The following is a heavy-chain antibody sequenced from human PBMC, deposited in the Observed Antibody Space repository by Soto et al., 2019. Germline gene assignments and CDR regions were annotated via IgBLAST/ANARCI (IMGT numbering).Heavy chain of an antibody. D-gene: IGHD6-19*01. CDR2: ISAYNGNT. V-gene: IGHV1-18*01. CDR1: GDTFTSYG. CDR3: ARGLQWLGPRFEY. J-gene: IGHJ4*02. Sequence: GASVKVSCMASGDTFTSYGISWVRQAPGQGLEWMGWISAYNGNTNYAQKLQGRVTMTTDTSTSTAHMELRSLRSDDTAVYSCARGLQWLGPRFEYWSQGTLVTVSS.